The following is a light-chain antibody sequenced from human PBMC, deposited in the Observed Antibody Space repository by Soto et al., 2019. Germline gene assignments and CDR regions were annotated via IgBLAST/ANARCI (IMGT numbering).Light chain of an antibody. J-gene: IGKJ1*01. Sequence: DIQMTQSPSTLSASVGDRVTITCRASQSLNSLLAWYQQKPGRAPYLLISDVSSLERGVPSRFSGSGSGTEFTLTISSMQPDDFATFYCQQYNGYSRTFGQGTKVDIK. CDR3: QQYNGYSRT. CDR1: QSLNSL. CDR2: DVS. V-gene: IGKV1-5*01.